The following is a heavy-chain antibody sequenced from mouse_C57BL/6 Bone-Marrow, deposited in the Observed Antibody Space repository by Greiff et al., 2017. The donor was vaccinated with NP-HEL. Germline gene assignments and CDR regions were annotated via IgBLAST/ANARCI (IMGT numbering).Heavy chain of an antibody. D-gene: IGHD1-1*01. CDR3: ARPSYGSSYDWFAY. CDR2: IYPRSGNT. J-gene: IGHJ3*01. CDR1: GYTFTSYG. Sequence: VQLQQSGAELARPGASVKLSCKASGYTFTSYGISWVKQRTGQGLEWIGEIYPRSGNTYYNEKFKGKATLTADKSSSTAYMELRSLTSEDSAVYFCARPSYGSSYDWFAYWGQGTLVTVSA. V-gene: IGHV1-81*01.